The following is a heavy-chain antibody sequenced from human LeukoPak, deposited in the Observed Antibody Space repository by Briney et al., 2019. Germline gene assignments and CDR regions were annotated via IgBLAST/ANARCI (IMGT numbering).Heavy chain of an antibody. CDR3: ARVVYYFDRSGYFDS. CDR1: GYTFTGYY. Sequence: ASVKVSCKASGYTFTGYYMHWVRQAPGQGLEWMGWINLKSADTNYTQNFQGRVTMTRDTSISTAYMELSRLRSDDTAVYYCARVVYYFDRSGYFDSWGQGTLVTVSS. D-gene: IGHD3-22*01. CDR2: INLKSADT. J-gene: IGHJ4*02. V-gene: IGHV1-2*02.